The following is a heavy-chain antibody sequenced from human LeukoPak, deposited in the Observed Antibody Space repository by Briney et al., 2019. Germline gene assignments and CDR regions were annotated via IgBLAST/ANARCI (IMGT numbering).Heavy chain of an antibody. Sequence: GEPLRLSCAASGFTFDDYAMHWVRQAPGKGLEWVSGISWNSGSIGYADSVKGRFTISRDNAKNSLYLQMNSLRAEDTALYYCAKGYYYDSSGPPDNWGQGTMVTVSS. V-gene: IGHV3-9*01. CDR3: AKGYYYDSSGPPDN. D-gene: IGHD3-22*01. J-gene: IGHJ3*01. CDR2: ISWNSGSI. CDR1: GFTFDDYA.